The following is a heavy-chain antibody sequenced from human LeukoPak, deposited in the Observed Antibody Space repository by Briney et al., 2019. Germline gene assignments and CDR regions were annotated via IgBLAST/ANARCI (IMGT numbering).Heavy chain of an antibody. V-gene: IGHV3-48*03. CDR1: GFTFSSYE. Sequence: GGSLRLSCAASGFTFSSYEMNWVRQAPGKGLEWVSYISSSGSTIYYADSVKSRFTISRDNAKNSLYLQMNSLRAEDTAVYYCARGDYYYYYGMDVWGKGTTVTVSS. CDR2: ISSSGSTI. CDR3: ARGDYYYYYGMDV. J-gene: IGHJ6*04.